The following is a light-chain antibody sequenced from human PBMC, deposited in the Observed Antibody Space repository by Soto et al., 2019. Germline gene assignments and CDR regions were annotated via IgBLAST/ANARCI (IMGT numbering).Light chain of an antibody. Sequence: IVLTQSPGTLSLSPGERATLSCRASQSVSTLYMTWYQQKPGQAPRLLIYSAHTRAAGIPDRFSGTGSGTDFTHTISRLEPEDFALYYCLHSRNSVSTFGPGTKVDIK. CDR1: QSVSTLY. CDR3: LHSRNSVST. CDR2: SAH. V-gene: IGKV3-20*01. J-gene: IGKJ3*01.